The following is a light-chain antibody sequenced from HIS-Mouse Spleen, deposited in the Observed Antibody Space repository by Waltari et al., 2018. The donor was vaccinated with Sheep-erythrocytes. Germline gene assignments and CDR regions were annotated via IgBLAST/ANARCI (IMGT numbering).Light chain of an antibody. CDR2: DVS. J-gene: IGLJ1*01. V-gene: IGLV2-11*01. CDR3: CSYAGSYNHV. CDR1: SRDVGGYNY. Sequence: QSALTQPRSVSGSPGPSVTISCPGTSRDVGGYNYVSWYQQHPGKATKLMIYDVSKRPSGVPDRFSGSKSGNTASLTISGLQAEDEADYYCCSYAGSYNHVFATGTKVTVL.